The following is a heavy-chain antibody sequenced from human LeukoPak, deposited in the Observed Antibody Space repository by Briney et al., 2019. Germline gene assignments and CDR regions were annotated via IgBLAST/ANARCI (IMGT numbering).Heavy chain of an antibody. CDR1: GFTFSSHS. J-gene: IGHJ6*03. Sequence: GGSLRLSCATFGFTFSSHSMSWVRQAPGKGLEWVANIKQDGSEKHYVDSVKGRFSIYRDNTKNSLYLQMSSLRAEDTAVYYCARAMGTSYGFWSGSYTVSYYYYMDVWGKGTTVAVS. V-gene: IGHV3-7*01. CDR2: IKQDGSEK. D-gene: IGHD3-3*01. CDR3: ARAMGTSYGFWSGSYTVSYYYYMDV.